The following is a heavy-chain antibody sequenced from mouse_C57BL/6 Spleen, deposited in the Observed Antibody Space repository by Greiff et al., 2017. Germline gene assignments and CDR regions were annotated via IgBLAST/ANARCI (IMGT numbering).Heavy chain of an antibody. CDR2: IRSKSNNYAT. V-gene: IGHV10-1*01. CDR3: VRHRGSYPYWYFDV. CDR1: GFSFNTYA. Sequence: EVKLVESGGGLVQPKGSLKLSCAASGFSFNTYAMNWVRQAPGKGLEWVARIRSKSNNYATYYADSVKDRFTISRDDSESMLYLQMNNLKTEDTAMYYCVRHRGSYPYWYFDVWGTGTTVTVSS. J-gene: IGHJ1*03. D-gene: IGHD2-10*01.